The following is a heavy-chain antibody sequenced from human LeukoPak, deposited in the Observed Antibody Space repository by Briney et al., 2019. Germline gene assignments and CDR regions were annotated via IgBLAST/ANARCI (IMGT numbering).Heavy chain of an antibody. CDR1: EHTFSNYD. CDR2: INPNSGGT. D-gene: IGHD6-13*01. CDR3: ARDSRAAYYYYGMDV. J-gene: IGHJ6*02. Sequence: GASVKVSCKASEHTFSNYDINWVRQAAGQGLEWVGWINPNSGGTNYAQKFQGRVTMTRDTSISTAYMELSRLRSDDTAVYYCARDSRAAYYYYGMDVWGQGTTVTVSS. V-gene: IGHV1-2*02.